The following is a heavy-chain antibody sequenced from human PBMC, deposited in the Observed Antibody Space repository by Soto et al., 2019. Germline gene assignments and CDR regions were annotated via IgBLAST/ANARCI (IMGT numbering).Heavy chain of an antibody. V-gene: IGHV5-51*01. J-gene: IGHJ3*02. D-gene: IGHD5-12*01. CDR1: GYRFTRYW. CDR3: ASQEMATKNVDAFDI. CDR2: IYPGDSDT. Sequence: GESLKISCTGSGYRFTRYWMSWVRQLPGKGLEWMGIIYPGDSDTRYSPSFQGQVTISADKSISTAHLQWSSLKASDTAMYYCASQEMATKNVDAFDIWGQGTMVTVSS.